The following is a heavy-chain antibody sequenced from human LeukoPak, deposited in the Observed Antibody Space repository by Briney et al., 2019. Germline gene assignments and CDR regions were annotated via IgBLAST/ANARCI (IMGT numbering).Heavy chain of an antibody. CDR1: GFTFSSYE. J-gene: IGHJ6*03. D-gene: IGHD4-17*01. CDR3: ARGTVTTPYYYYYMDV. Sequence: PGGSLRLSCAASGFTFSSYEMNWVRQAPGKGLEWVSYISSSGSTIYYADSVKGRFTISRDNAKNSLYLQMNSLRAEDTAVYYCARGTVTTPYYYYYMDVWGKGTTVTISS. V-gene: IGHV3-48*03. CDR2: ISSSGSTI.